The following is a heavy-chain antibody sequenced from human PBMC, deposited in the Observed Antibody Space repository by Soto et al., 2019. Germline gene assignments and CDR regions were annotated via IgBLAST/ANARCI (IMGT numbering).Heavy chain of an antibody. CDR1: GGSISSYY. Sequence: SETLSLTCTVSGGSISSYYWSWIRQPPGKGLEWIGYIYYSGSTNYNPSLKSRVTISVDTSKNQFSLKLSSVTAADTAVYYCARDGELTDCWCGYYDYWGQGTLVTVSS. V-gene: IGHV4-59*01. CDR2: IYYSGST. CDR3: ARDGELTDCWCGYYDY. J-gene: IGHJ4*02. D-gene: IGHD3-3*01.